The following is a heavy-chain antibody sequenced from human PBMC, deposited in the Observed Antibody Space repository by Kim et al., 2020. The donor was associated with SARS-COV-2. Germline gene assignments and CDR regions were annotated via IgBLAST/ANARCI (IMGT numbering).Heavy chain of an antibody. Sequence: SETLSLTCAVYGGSFSGYYWSWIRQPPGKGLEWIGEINHSGSTNYNPSLKSRVTISVDTSKKQFSLKLSSVTAADTAVYYCACVRDYYYGMDVWGQGTTVTVSS. CDR1: GGSFSGYY. CDR3: ACVRDYYYGMDV. J-gene: IGHJ6*02. V-gene: IGHV4-34*01. CDR2: INHSGST.